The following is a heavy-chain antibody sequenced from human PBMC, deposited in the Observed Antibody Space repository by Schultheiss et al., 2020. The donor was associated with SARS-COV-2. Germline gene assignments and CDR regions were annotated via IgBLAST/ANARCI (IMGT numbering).Heavy chain of an antibody. CDR1: GGTFSSYA. Sequence: ASVKVSCKASGGTFSSYAISWVRQAPGQGLEWMGWISAYNGNTNYAQKLQGRVTMTRDTSTSTVYMELSSLRSEDTAVYYCARDRDCSSTSCECTDYWGQGTLVTVSS. D-gene: IGHD2-2*01. CDR3: ARDRDCSSTSCECTDY. CDR2: ISAYNGNT. J-gene: IGHJ4*02. V-gene: IGHV1-18*01.